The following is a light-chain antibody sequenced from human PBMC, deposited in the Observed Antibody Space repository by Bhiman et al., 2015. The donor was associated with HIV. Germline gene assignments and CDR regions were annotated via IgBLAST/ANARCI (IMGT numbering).Light chain of an antibody. CDR3: CSYRGIQTSYV. Sequence: QSALTQPRSVSGSPGQSVTISCTGTSSDVGGYNYVSWYQQHPGKAPKFMIYDVSKRPSGVPDRFSGSKSGNTASLTISGLQAEDEADYYCCSYRGIQTSYVFGTGTKVTVL. CDR2: DVS. CDR1: SSDVGGYNY. V-gene: IGLV2-11*01. J-gene: IGLJ1*01.